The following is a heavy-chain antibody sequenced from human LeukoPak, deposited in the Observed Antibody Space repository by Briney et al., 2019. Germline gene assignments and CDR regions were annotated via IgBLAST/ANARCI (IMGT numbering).Heavy chain of an antibody. CDR2: ISYDGSNK. CDR3: ARVIPMVRGPNLPDY. Sequence: GGSLRLSCAASGFTFSSYAMHWVRQAPGKGLEWVAVISYDGSNKDYADSVKGRFTISRDNSKNTLYLQMNSLRAEDTAVYYCARVIPMVRGPNLPDYWGQGTLVTVSA. V-gene: IGHV3-30*04. D-gene: IGHD3-10*01. CDR1: GFTFSSYA. J-gene: IGHJ4*02.